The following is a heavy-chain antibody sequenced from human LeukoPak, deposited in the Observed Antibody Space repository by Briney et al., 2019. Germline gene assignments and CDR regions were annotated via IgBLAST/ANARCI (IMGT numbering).Heavy chain of an antibody. Sequence: GASVKVSCKASGGTFSSYAISRVRQAPGQGLEWMGRIIPILGIANYAQKFQGRVTITADKSTSTAYMELSSLRSEDTAVYYCAREGTAMVINYWGQGTLVTVSS. CDR3: AREGTAMVINY. V-gene: IGHV1-69*04. CDR2: IIPILGIA. CDR1: GGTFSSYA. J-gene: IGHJ4*02. D-gene: IGHD5-18*01.